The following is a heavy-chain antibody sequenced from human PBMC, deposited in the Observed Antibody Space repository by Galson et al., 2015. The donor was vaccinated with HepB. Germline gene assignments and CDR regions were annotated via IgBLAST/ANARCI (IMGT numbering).Heavy chain of an antibody. D-gene: IGHD2-15*01. CDR1: GDSVSSNSAA. CDR3: ARDLDCSGGSCYVDY. V-gene: IGHV6-1*01. Sequence: CAISGDSVSSNSAAWNWIRQSPSRGLEWLGRTYYRSKWYNDYAVSVKSRITINPDTSKNQFSLQLNSVTPEDTAVYYCARDLDCSGGSCYVDYWGQGTLVTVSS. J-gene: IGHJ4*02. CDR2: TYYRSKWYN.